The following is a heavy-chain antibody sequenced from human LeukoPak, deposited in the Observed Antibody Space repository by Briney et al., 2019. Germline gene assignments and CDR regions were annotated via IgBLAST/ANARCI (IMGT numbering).Heavy chain of an antibody. V-gene: IGHV3-43D*03. J-gene: IGHJ4*02. Sequence: GGSLRLSCAASGFTFDDYAMHWVRQAPGKGLEWVSLISWDGGSTYYADSVKGRFTISRDNSKNSLYLQMNSLRAEDTALYYCAKESSHYFEYWGQGTLVTVSS. CDR1: GFTFDDYA. CDR2: ISWDGGST. CDR3: AKESSHYFEY.